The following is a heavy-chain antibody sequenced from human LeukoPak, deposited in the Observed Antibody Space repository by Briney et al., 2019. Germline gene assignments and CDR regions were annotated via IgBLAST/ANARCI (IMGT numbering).Heavy chain of an antibody. CDR2: IKQDGSEK. D-gene: IGHD3-22*01. CDR1: GFTFSSYW. CDR3: GEEGGGDSSGYPQFDP. Sequence: PGGSLRLSCAASGFTFSSYWMSWVRQAPGKGLEWVANIKQDGSEKYYVDSVKGRFTISRDNAKKSLYLQMSSLRVEDTAVYYCGEEGGGDSSGYPQFDPWGQGTLVTVS. V-gene: IGHV3-7*01. J-gene: IGHJ5*02.